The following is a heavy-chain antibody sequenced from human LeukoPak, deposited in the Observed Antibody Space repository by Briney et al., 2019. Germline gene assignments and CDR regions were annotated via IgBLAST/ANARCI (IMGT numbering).Heavy chain of an antibody. CDR2: IYYSGST. CDR3: ARGEWFGEQDETFDY. J-gene: IGHJ4*02. V-gene: IGHV4-61*10. CDR1: GGSISSGSYY. Sequence: PSETLSLTCTVSGGSISSGSYYWSWIRQPAGKGLEWIGYIYYSGSTNYNPSLKSRVTISVDTSKNQFSLKLSSVTAADTAVYYCARGEWFGEQDETFDYWGQGTLVTVSS. D-gene: IGHD3-10*01.